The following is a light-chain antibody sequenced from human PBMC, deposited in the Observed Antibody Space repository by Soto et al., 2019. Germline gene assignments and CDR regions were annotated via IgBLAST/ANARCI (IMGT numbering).Light chain of an antibody. J-gene: IGLJ1*01. CDR1: SSDVGGYNY. CDR2: EVS. CDR3: FSYTSSGTYV. V-gene: IGLV2-14*01. Sequence: QSVLTQPASVSGSPGQSITISCTGTSSDVGGYNYVSWYQHHPGKAPQLMIYEVSSRPSTVSSRFSGSKSGNTASLTISGLQAEDEADYYCFSYTSSGTYVFGTGTKVTVL.